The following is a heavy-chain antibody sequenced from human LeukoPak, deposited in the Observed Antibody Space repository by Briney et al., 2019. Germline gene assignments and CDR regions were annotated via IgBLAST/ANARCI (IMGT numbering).Heavy chain of an antibody. CDR2: ISAYNGNT. Sequence: ASVKVSCKASGYTFTSYGIIWVRQAPGQGLEWMGWISAYNGNTNYAQKLQGRVTMTTDTSTSTAYMELRSLRSDDTAVYYCAREGPYSGSYWDLAVSYWGQGTLVTVSS. CDR1: GYTFTSYG. D-gene: IGHD1-26*01. J-gene: IGHJ4*02. V-gene: IGHV1-18*01. CDR3: AREGPYSGSYWDLAVSY.